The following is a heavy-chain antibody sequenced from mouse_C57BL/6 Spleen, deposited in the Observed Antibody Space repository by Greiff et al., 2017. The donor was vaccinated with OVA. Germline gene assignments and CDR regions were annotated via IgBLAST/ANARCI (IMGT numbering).Heavy chain of an antibody. CDR1: GYAFTNYL. CDR2: INPGSGGT. Sequence: VKLMESGAELVRPGTSVKVSCKASGYAFTNYLIEWVKQRPGQGLEWIGVINPGSGGTNYNEKFKGKATLTADKSSSTAYMQLSSLTSEDSAVYFCARGGGSRGAYWGQGTLVTVSA. J-gene: IGHJ3*01. V-gene: IGHV1-54*01. D-gene: IGHD1-1*01. CDR3: ARGGGSRGAY.